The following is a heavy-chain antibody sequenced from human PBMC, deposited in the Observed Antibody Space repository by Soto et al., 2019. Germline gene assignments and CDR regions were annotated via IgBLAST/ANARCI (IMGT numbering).Heavy chain of an antibody. V-gene: IGHV3-21*01. CDR3: TRGYYDILTGYSY. Sequence: SLRLSCAASGFTFSSYSMNWVRQAPGKGLEWVSSISSSSSYIYYADSVKGRFTISRDNAKNSLYLQMNSLRAEDTAVYYCTRGYYDILTGYSYWGQGTLVTVSS. J-gene: IGHJ4*02. D-gene: IGHD3-9*01. CDR2: ISSSSSYI. CDR1: GFTFSSYS.